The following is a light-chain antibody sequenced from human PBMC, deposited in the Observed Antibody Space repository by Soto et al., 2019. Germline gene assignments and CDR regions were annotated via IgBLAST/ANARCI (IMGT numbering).Light chain of an antibody. J-gene: IGLJ1*01. CDR1: SSDVGAYDY. CDR2: EVS. Sequence: QSALTQPASVSGSPGQSITISCTGTSSDVGAYDYVSWYQQHPDKAPKLMIYEVSYRPSGVSNRFSGSKSVKTATLTISGLQAEDEADYSCSSYTTSSTRVFGTGTKLTVL. V-gene: IGLV2-14*03. CDR3: SSYTTSSTRV.